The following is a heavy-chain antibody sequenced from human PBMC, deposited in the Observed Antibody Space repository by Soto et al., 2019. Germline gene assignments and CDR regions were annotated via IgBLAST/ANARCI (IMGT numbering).Heavy chain of an antibody. Sequence: GGSLRLSCAAAGFSVSTSHISWVRQAPGKGLEWVAVIQYDGSKQWYADSVEGRFTISRDNSRNTVDLQMNSLRVEDTAVYYCVKDEVVVGRNIFYFDYWGQGTLVTVSS. J-gene: IGHJ4*02. CDR2: IQYDGSKQ. CDR3: VKDEVVVGRNIFYFDY. V-gene: IGHV3-30*18. D-gene: IGHD2-15*01. CDR1: GFSVSTSH.